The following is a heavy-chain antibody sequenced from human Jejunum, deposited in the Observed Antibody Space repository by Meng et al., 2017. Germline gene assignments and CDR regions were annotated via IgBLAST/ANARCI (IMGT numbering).Heavy chain of an antibody. CDR1: GFIFSGYW. CDR3: ARDQGSYGNFQH. CDR2: IRQDGSEE. Sequence: VQLVESGGGVVHPGGSLRLSCAGSGFIFSGYWMNWVRQAPGKGLEWVANIRQDGSEEHYVDSVKGRFTISRDNAKNSLYLQMNSLRDEDTAVYYCARDQGSYGNFQHWGQGTLVTVSS. J-gene: IGHJ1*01. V-gene: IGHV3-7*01. D-gene: IGHD3-16*01.